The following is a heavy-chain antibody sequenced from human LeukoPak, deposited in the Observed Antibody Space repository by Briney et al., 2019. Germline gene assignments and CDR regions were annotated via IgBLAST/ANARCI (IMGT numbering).Heavy chain of an antibody. CDR3: ASSALSGSYYSPLDY. Sequence: SVTLSLTCTVSGGSISSYYWSWIRQPAGKGLEWIGRIYTSGSTNYNPSLKSRVTMSVDTSKNQFSLKLSSVTAADTAVYYCASSALSGSYYSPLDYWGQGTLVTVSS. V-gene: IGHV4-4*07. CDR2: IYTSGST. CDR1: GGSISSYY. J-gene: IGHJ4*02. D-gene: IGHD3-10*01.